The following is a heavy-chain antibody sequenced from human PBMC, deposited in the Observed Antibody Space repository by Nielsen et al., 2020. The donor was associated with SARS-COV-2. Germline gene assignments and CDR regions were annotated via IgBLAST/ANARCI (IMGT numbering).Heavy chain of an antibody. J-gene: IGHJ2*01. V-gene: IGHV1-18*04. Sequence: ASVKVSCKASGYTFTNYGISWVRQAPGQGLEWMGWISGYNGNINYAQKLQGRVTMTTDTSTSTAYMELRGLRSDDTAVYYCARDHTMLRGRVLYFDLWGRGTLVTVSS. CDR1: GYTFTNYG. CDR2: ISGYNGNI. CDR3: ARDHTMLRGRVLYFDL. D-gene: IGHD3-10*01.